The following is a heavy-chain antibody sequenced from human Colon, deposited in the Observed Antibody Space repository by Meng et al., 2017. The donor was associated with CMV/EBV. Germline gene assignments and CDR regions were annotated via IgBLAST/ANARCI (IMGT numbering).Heavy chain of an antibody. D-gene: IGHD2-21*01. Sequence: LSRTCGGSGVSISDDHWWHWVRQGPGKGLEWIGEIFHSGSANYNPALKSRVTISLDKSKNEFSLKMYSVIAADTAVYYCAGGGALGNWGQGTLVTVSS. CDR3: AGGGALGN. CDR2: IFHSGSA. V-gene: IGHV4-4*02. J-gene: IGHJ4*02. CDR1: GVSISDDHW.